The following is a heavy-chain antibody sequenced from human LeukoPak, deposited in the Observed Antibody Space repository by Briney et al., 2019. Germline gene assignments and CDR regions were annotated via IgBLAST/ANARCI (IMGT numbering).Heavy chain of an antibody. V-gene: IGHV1-2*02. J-gene: IGHJ6*03. CDR2: INPNSGGT. CDR3: ARDGQLWTAYYYYYMDV. Sequence: ASVKVSCKASGYTFTGYYMHWVRQAPGQGLEWMGWINPNSGGTNYAQKFQGRVTMTRDTSISTAYMELSRLRSDDTAVYYCARDGQLWTAYYYYYMDVWGKGTTVTVSS. D-gene: IGHD5-18*01. CDR1: GYTFTGYY.